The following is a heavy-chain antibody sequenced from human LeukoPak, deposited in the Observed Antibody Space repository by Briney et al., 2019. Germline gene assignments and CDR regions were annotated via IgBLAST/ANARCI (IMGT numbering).Heavy chain of an antibody. D-gene: IGHD5-12*01. V-gene: IGHV1-18*01. CDR2: ISAYNGNT. Sequence: GASVKVSCKASGYTFTSYGISWVRQAPGQGLEWMGWISAYNGNTNYAQKLQGRVTMTTDTSTSTAYMELRSLRSDDTAVYYCVRTPDQRGYQPFGSYWGQGTLVTVSS. J-gene: IGHJ4*02. CDR3: VRTPDQRGYQPFGSY. CDR1: GYTFTSYG.